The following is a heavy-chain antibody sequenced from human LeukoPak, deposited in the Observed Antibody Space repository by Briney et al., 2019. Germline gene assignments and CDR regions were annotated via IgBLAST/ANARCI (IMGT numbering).Heavy chain of an antibody. CDR2: ISYDGSNK. J-gene: IGHJ6*02. CDR1: GFTFSSYA. Sequence: GGSLRLSCAASGFTFSSYAMHWVRQAAGKGLEWVAVISYDGSNKYYADSVKGRFTISRDNSKNTLYLQMNSLRAEDTAVYYCARDRGWFGNYGMDVWGQGTTVTVSS. V-gene: IGHV3-30-3*01. CDR3: ARDRGWFGNYGMDV. D-gene: IGHD3-10*01.